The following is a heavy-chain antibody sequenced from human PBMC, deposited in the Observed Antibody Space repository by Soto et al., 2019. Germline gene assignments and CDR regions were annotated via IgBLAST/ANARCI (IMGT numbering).Heavy chain of an antibody. J-gene: IGHJ6*02. CDR2: IYPGDSDT. V-gene: IGHV5-51*01. Sequence: PGESLKISCKGSGYSFTSYWIGWVRQMPGKGLEWMGIIYPGDSDTRYSPSLQGQVTISADKSISTAYLQWSSLKASDTAMYYCARRGWSSHHGMDVWGQGTTVTVSS. CDR1: GYSFTSYW. D-gene: IGHD3-22*01. CDR3: ARRGWSSHHGMDV.